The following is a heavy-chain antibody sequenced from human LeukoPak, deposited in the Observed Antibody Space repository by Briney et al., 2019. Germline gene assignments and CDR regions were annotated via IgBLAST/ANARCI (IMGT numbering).Heavy chain of an antibody. CDR2: IYYSGST. D-gene: IGHD3-10*01. V-gene: IGHV4-30-4*08. Sequence: NASQTLSRTCTVSGGSISSGDYYWSWIRQPPGKGQEWIGYIYYSGSTYYNPSLKSRVTISVDTSKNQFSLKLSSVTAADTAVYYCARYGSGSYYFADYWGQGTLVTVSS. CDR3: ARYGSGSYYFADY. CDR1: GGSISSGDYY. J-gene: IGHJ4*02.